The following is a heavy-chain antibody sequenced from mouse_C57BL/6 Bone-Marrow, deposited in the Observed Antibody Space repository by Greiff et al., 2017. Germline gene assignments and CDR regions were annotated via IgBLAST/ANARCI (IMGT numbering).Heavy chain of an antibody. CDR1: GYTFTSYT. V-gene: IGHV1-4*01. J-gene: IGHJ1*03. CDR3: ARSTTVVYWYFDV. CDR2: INPSSGYT. Sequence: QVQLQQSGAELARPGASVKMSCKASGYTFTSYTMHWVKQRPGQGLEWIGYINPSSGYTKYNQKFKDKATLTADKSSSTAYMPLSSLPSEDSAVYYCARSTTVVYWYFDVWGTGTTVTVSS. D-gene: IGHD1-1*01.